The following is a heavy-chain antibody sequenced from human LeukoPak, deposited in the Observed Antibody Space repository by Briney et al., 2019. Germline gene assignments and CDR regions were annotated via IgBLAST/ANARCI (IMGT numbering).Heavy chain of an antibody. CDR2: IYYSGST. D-gene: IGHD3-10*01. V-gene: IGHV4-31*03. CDR3: ARTPITMVRGVIIFDY. J-gene: IGHJ4*02. Sequence: PSETLSLTCTVSGGSISSGGYYWSWIRQPPGKGLEWIGYIYYSGSTYYNPSLKSRVTISVDTSKNQFSLKLSSVTAADTAVYYCARTPITMVRGVIIFDYWGQGTLVTVSS. CDR1: GGSISSGGYY.